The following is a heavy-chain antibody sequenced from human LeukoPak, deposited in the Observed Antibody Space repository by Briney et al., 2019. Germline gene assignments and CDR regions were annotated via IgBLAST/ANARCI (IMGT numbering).Heavy chain of an antibody. D-gene: IGHD3-22*01. V-gene: IGHV3-21*01. CDR2: ISSSSSYI. CDR3: AKDTKTRRNSSGYLALVFDY. J-gene: IGHJ4*02. Sequence: PGGSLRLSCAASGFTFSSYSMNWVRQAPGKGLEWVSSISSSSSYIYYADSVKGRFTISRDNAKNSLYLQMNSLRAEDTAVYYCAKDTKTRRNSSGYLALVFDYWGQGTLVTVSS. CDR1: GFTFSSYS.